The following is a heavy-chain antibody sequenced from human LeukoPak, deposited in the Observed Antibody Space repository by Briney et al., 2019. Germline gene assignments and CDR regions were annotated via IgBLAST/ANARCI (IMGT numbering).Heavy chain of an antibody. CDR2: ISSSGSTI. V-gene: IGHV3-48*03. CDR1: GFTFSSYE. D-gene: IGHD1-1*01. J-gene: IGHJ4*02. Sequence: GGSLRLSCAASGFTFSSYEMNWVRQAPGKGLEWVSYISSSGSTIYYADSVKGRFTISRDNAKNSLYLQMNSLRAEDTAVYYCARVTSLRTTGTIFDYWGQGTLVTVSS. CDR3: ARVTSLRTTGTIFDY.